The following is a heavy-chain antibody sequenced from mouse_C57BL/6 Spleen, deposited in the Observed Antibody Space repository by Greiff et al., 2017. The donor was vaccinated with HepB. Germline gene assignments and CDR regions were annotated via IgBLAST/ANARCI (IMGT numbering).Heavy chain of an antibody. Sequence: VQLQQPGAELVKPGASVKMSCKASGYTFTSYWITWVKQRPGQGLEWIGDIYPGSGSTNYNEKFKSKATLTVDTSSSTAYMQLSSLTSEDSAVYYCARRDSSVYSFYAMDYWGQGTSVTVSS. CDR3: ARRDSSVYSFYAMDY. J-gene: IGHJ4*01. V-gene: IGHV1-55*01. CDR2: IYPGSGST. D-gene: IGHD3-2*02. CDR1: GYTFTSYW.